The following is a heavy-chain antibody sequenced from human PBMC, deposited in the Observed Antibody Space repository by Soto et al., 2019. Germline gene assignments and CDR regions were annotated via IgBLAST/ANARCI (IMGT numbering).Heavy chain of an antibody. CDR1: GGTFSSYA. CDR2: IIPIFGTA. J-gene: IGHJ3*02. Sequence: SVKVSCKASGGTFSSYAISWVRQAPGQGLEWMGGIIPIFGTANYAQKFQGRVTITADESTSTAYMELSSLRSEDTAVYYCEASGSYPDAFDIWGQGTMVTVSS. CDR3: EASGSYPDAFDI. D-gene: IGHD1-26*01. V-gene: IGHV1-69*13.